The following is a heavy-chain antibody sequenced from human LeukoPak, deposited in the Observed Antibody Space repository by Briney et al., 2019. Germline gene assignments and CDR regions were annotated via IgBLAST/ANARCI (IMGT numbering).Heavy chain of an antibody. D-gene: IGHD3-10*01. V-gene: IGHV4-59*08. CDR2: IRISGAS. J-gene: IGHJ3*02. Sequence: PSETLSLTCTVSGASIRGHYWSWFRQTPGQAPEWIAWIRISGASNSNPSLKRRVTISGDTSKNQISLKLTSVTAADTAVYYCARHIGFDAFDIGGQGTMVTVSS. CDR1: GASIRGHY. CDR3: ARHIGFDAFDI.